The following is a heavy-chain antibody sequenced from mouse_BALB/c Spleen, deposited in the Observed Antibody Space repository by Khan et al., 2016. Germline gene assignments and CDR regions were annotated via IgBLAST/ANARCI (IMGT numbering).Heavy chain of an antibody. CDR3: ARSYRSRPGAMDY. CDR2: INTYTGEP. Sequence: QIQLVQSGPELKKPGETVKISCKASGYTFTNYGMNWVKQAPGKGLKWMGWINTYTGEPTYADDFKGRFAFSLETSASTAYLQINNLKNEDTTTYCCARSYRSRPGAMDYWGQGTSVTVSS. V-gene: IGHV9-3-1*01. CDR1: GYTFTNYG. J-gene: IGHJ4*01. D-gene: IGHD2-14*01.